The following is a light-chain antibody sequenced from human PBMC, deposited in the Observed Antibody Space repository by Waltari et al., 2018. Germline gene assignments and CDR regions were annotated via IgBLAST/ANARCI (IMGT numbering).Light chain of an antibody. Sequence: FMLTQPHSVSESPGKTVTISCTRNSGSIGRNYVHWYHQRPGGAPTIVIFEDDQRHSGLPDRFSGSIDSASNSASLTLSGLEIEDEGDYYCQSYDGGIWVFGGGTRLTVL. CDR1: SGSIGRNY. J-gene: IGLJ3*02. CDR3: QSYDGGIWV. CDR2: EDD. V-gene: IGLV6-57*04.